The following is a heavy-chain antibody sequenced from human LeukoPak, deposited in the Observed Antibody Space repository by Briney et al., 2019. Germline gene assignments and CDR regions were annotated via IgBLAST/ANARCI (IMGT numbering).Heavy chain of an antibody. V-gene: IGHV3-21*04. CDR1: GFTFSSYS. CDR2: ISSSSSYI. Sequence: GGSLRLSCAASGFTFSSYSMNWVRQAPGKGLEWVSSISSSSSYIYYADSVKGRFTISRDNAKNSLYLQMNSLRAEDTAVFYCAKDRDDYVWGSYLGAFDIWGQGTMVTVSS. J-gene: IGHJ3*02. CDR3: AKDRDDYVWGSYLGAFDI. D-gene: IGHD3-16*01.